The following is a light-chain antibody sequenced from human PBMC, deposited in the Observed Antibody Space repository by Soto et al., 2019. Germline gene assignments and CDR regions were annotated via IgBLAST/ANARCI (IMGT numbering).Light chain of an antibody. V-gene: IGLV1-51*01. CDR2: DNN. CDR1: SSNIGNNY. CDR3: GTWDSSLSAVV. J-gene: IGLJ3*02. Sequence: QSVLTQPPSVSAAPGQKVTISCSGSSSNIGNNYVSWYQQLPKTAPKLLIHDNNNRPSGIPDRFSGSKSGTSATLGITGLQTGDEADYYCGTWDSSLSAVVFGGGTKVTVL.